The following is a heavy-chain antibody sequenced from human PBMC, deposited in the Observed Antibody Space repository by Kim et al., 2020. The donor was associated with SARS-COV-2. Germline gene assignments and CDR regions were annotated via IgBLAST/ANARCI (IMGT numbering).Heavy chain of an antibody. CDR2: ST. V-gene: IGHV3-23*01. Sequence: STFYADSVNGRFTISRDNSKNTLFLQLNSLRAEDTALYYCARESSRRADYWGQGTLVTVSS. J-gene: IGHJ4*02. CDR3: ARESSRRADY. D-gene: IGHD2-2*01.